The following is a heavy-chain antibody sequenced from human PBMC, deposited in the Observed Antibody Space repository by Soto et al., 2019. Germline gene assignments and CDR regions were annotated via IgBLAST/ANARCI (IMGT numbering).Heavy chain of an antibody. D-gene: IGHD5-12*01. CDR3: ARDDRPLLRLRNDAFDI. Sequence: QVQLVESGGGVVQPGRSLRLSCAASGFTFSSYAMHWVRQAPGKGLEWVAVISYDGSNKYYADSVKGRFTISRDNSKNTLYLQMNSLRAEDTAVYYCARDDRPLLRLRNDAFDIWGQGTMVTVSS. CDR1: GFTFSSYA. J-gene: IGHJ3*02. CDR2: ISYDGSNK. V-gene: IGHV3-30-3*01.